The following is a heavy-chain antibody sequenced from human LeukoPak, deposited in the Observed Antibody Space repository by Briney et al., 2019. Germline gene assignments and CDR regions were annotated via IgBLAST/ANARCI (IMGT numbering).Heavy chain of an antibody. J-gene: IGHJ4*02. V-gene: IGHV1-46*01. CDR1: GYTFTSHY. D-gene: IGHD3-9*01. Sequence: ASVKVSCKASGYTFTSHYIHWMRQAPGQGLEWVGRISPDGGSRSYAQNFQGRVTVTKDTSTSTVYMEMSSLSFDDTAVCYCARDVGFGWFTLDYWGQGSLVTVSS. CDR3: ARDVGFGWFTLDY. CDR2: ISPDGGSR.